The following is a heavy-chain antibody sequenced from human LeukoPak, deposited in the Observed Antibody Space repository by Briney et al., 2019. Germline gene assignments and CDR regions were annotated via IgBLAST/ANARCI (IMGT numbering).Heavy chain of an antibody. D-gene: IGHD2-15*01. V-gene: IGHV1-2*02. Sequence: PNSGGTNYAQKFQGRVTMTRDTSISTAYMGLSRLRSDDTAVYYCARDRGYCSGGSCQNFDYWGQGTLATVSS. CDR3: ARDRGYCSGGSCQNFDY. CDR2: PNSGGT. J-gene: IGHJ4*02.